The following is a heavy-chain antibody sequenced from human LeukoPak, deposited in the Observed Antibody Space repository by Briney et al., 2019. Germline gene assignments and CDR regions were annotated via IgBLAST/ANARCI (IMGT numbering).Heavy chain of an antibody. V-gene: IGHV4-34*01. J-gene: IGHJ4*02. CDR1: GGSFSGYY. Sequence: SETLSLTCAVYGGSFSGYYWSWVREPPGKGLEWGGEINHSGSTNYNPSLKSRVTISIDTSKNQFSLKLSSVTAADTAVYYCARARAKKTRGYFDYWGQGTLVTVSS. D-gene: IGHD3-10*01. CDR2: INHSGST. CDR3: ARARAKKTRGYFDY.